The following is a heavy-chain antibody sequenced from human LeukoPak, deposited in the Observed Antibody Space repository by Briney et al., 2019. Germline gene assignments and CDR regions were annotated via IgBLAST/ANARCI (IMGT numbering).Heavy chain of an antibody. CDR2: INHSGSA. Sequence: SETLSLTCAVYGGSFSGYYWSWIRQPPGKGLEWIGEINHSGSANYDPSLKSRVTISVDTSKNQFSLKLSSVTAADTAVYYCARQWSSNYYFQLNLDYWGQGALVTVSS. D-gene: IGHD4-11*01. CDR3: ARQWSSNYYFQLNLDY. J-gene: IGHJ4*02. V-gene: IGHV4-34*01. CDR1: GGSFSGYY.